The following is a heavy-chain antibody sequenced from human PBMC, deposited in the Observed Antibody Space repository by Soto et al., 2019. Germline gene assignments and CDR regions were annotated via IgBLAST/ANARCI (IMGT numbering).Heavy chain of an antibody. Sequence: QVQLQESGPGLVKPSETLSLTCTVSGASIRTYFWTWIRQSAGEGLEWLGRIDPSGTTTSNPSLQRRLAMSLDTSTNQFSLTLTSVTAADTAVYFWASLGRNYYNGMDVWGQGTTVIVSS. CDR3: ASLGRNYYNGMDV. CDR2: IDPSGTT. J-gene: IGHJ6*02. CDR1: GASIRTYF. V-gene: IGHV4-4*07.